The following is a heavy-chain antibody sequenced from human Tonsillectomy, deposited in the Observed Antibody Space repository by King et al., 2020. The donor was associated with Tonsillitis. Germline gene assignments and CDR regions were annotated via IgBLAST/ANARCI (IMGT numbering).Heavy chain of an antibody. CDR1: GFTFSNNA. CDR2: ISGSGGRI. CDR3: AKDLAEYGDY. V-gene: IGHV3-23*04. J-gene: IGHJ4*02. Sequence: EVQLVESGGGLVQPGGSLRLSCAASGFTFSNNAMSWVRQAPGKGLEWVSAISGSGGRIYYADSVKGRFTISRDNSKNTLYLQMNSLGAEDTAVYYCAKDLAEYGDYWGQGTLVTVSS. D-gene: IGHD6-6*01.